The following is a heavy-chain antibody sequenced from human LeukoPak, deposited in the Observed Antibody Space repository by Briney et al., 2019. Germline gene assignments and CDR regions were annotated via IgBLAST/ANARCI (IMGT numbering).Heavy chain of an antibody. CDR3: ARREVEIRASASGNWLGP. J-gene: IGHJ5*02. V-gene: IGHV4-59*08. D-gene: IGHD3-10*01. Sequence: PSETLSLTCTVSGGSISSSYWNWVRQPPGKGLEWIGRISYSGTTNYNPSLKSRVTISSDTSKNQFSLKLTSVTAADTAVYYCARREVEIRASASGNWLGPWGQGTLVTVSS. CDR2: ISYSGTT. CDR1: GGSISSSY.